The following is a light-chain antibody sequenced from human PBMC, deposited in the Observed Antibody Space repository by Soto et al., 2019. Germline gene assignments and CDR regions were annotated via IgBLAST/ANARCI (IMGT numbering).Light chain of an antibody. J-gene: IGKJ5*01. CDR2: AAS. CDR1: QDINTF. Sequence: DIQLTQSPSFLSASVGDRVTITCRASQDINTFLAWYQQKPGNAPKLLIFAASSLQNGVPSTFSGSGSGTEFTVTITSLQPEDFSTYYCQQRKSYPITFGQGTRLEIK. CDR3: QQRKSYPIT. V-gene: IGKV1-9*01.